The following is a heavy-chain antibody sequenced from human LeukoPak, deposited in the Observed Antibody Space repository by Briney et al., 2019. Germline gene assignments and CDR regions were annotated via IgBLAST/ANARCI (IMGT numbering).Heavy chain of an antibody. CDR1: GFTYSSYE. J-gene: IGHJ6*04. V-gene: IGHV3-48*03. CDR2: FIRSGSTI. D-gene: IGHD3-10*02. CDR3: AERVITMNGGV. Sequence: PGGTVSLSCAASGFTYSSYEMNGVRQAPGKGREWVSFFIRSGSTIYYADSVKGRYTIYRDNANNSLYLQRNSLRAEDTAVYYCAERVITMNGGVWGKGTTVTISS.